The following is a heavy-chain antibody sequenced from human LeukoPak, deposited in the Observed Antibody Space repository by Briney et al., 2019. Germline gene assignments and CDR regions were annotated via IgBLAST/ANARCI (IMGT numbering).Heavy chain of an antibody. D-gene: IGHD2-8*02. CDR3: AGETVCTGGVCYRRIDY. CDR1: GFTFSDYY. Sequence: SGGSLRLSCAASGFTFSDYYMSWIRQAPGKGLEWVSYISSSGSTIYYADSVKGRFTISRDNAKNSLYLQMNSLRAEDTAVYYCAGETVCTGGVCYRRIDYWGQGTLVTVSS. J-gene: IGHJ4*02. CDR2: ISSSGSTI. V-gene: IGHV3-11*01.